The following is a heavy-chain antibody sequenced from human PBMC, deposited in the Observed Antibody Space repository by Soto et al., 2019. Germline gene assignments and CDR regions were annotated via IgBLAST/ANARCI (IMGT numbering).Heavy chain of an antibody. D-gene: IGHD3-3*01. J-gene: IGHJ4*02. V-gene: IGHV1-69*12. CDR1: GGTFSGYA. Sequence: QVQLVQSGAEVKKPGSSVKVSCKASGGTFSGYAISWVRQAPGQGLEWMGGIIPIFGTANYAQKFQGRVTITADESTSTAYMELSSLRSEDTAVYYCASGIRFLEWLFSPFDYWGQGTLVTVSS. CDR3: ASGIRFLEWLFSPFDY. CDR2: IIPIFGTA.